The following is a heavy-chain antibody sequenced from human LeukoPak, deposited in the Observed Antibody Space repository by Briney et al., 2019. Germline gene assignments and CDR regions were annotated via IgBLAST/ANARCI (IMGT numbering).Heavy chain of an antibody. V-gene: IGHV3-74*01. D-gene: IGHD1-26*01. CDR3: ARDGSYKFDY. J-gene: IGHJ4*02. CDR2: IQSDGTT. Sequence: GGSLRLSCAASGLTFSSAWMHWVRQTPGKGLVWVSRIQSDGTTTYADSVRGRFTITRDNAKNTLYLQMNNLRAEDTAVYYCARDGSYKFDYWGQGTLVTVSS. CDR1: GLTFSSAW.